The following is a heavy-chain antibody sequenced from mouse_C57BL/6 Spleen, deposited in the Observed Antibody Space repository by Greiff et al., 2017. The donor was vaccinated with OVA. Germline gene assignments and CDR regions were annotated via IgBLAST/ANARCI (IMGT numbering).Heavy chain of an antibody. V-gene: IGHV1-69*01. Sequence: QVQLQQPGAELVMPGASVKLSCKASGYTFTSYWMHWVKQRPGQGLEWIGEIDPSDSYTNYNQKFKGKSTLTVDKSSSTAYMQLSSLTSEDSAVYYCARCELRRAMDYWGQGTSVTVSS. CDR1: GYTFTSYW. CDR3: ARCELRRAMDY. J-gene: IGHJ4*01. D-gene: IGHD1-1*01. CDR2: IDPSDSYT.